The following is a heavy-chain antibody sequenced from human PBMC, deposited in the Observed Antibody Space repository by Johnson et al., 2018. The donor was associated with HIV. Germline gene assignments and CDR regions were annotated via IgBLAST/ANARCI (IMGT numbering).Heavy chain of an antibody. CDR2: VWFDGRNK. D-gene: IGHD6-13*01. V-gene: IGHV3-33*06. J-gene: IGHJ3*01. CDR3: AKVAVATAAGGVALDV. CDR1: GFTFSNYG. Sequence: QVQLVESGGGLVQPGRSLRLSCAASGFTFSNYGMHWVRQAPGKGLEWVAVVWFDGRNKYYSDSVKGRFTISRDDSKNTLYLQMNSLRVEDTAVYHCAKVAVATAAGGVALDVWGPGTMVTVSS.